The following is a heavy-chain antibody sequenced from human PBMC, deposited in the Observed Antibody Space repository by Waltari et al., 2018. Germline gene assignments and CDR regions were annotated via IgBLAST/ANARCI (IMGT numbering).Heavy chain of an antibody. CDR3: ARHARSSWYYYYGMDV. V-gene: IGHV4-34*01. Sequence: QVQLQQWGAGLLKPSETLSLTCAVYGGSFSGYYWSWIRQPPGKGLEWIGEINHSGSTNDNPSLKSRVTISVDTSKNQFSLKLSSVTAADTAVYYCARHARSSWYYYYGMDVWGQGTTVTVSS. D-gene: IGHD6-6*01. CDR1: GGSFSGYY. CDR2: INHSGST. J-gene: IGHJ6*02.